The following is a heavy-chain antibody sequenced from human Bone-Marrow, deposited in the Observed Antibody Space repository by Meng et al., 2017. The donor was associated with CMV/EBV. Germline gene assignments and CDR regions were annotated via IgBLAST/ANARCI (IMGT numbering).Heavy chain of an antibody. CDR1: GFTFSSYS. J-gene: IGHJ4*02. Sequence: GESLKISCAASGFTFSSYSMNWVRQAPGKGLEWVSSISSSSSYIYYADSVKGRFTISRDNAKNSLYLQMNSLRAEDTAVYYCANEANWRPLPDYWGQGNLVTVSS. CDR3: ANEANWRPLPDY. D-gene: IGHD1-20*01. V-gene: IGHV3-21*01. CDR2: ISSSSSYI.